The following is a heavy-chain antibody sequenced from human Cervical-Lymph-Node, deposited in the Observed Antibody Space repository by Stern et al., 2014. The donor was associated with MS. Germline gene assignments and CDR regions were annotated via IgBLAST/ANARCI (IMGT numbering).Heavy chain of an antibody. Sequence: VQLEESGGGLVKPGGSLRLSCTASGFTFSNAWMSWVRQAPGKGLEWVARIKSKNDGGTIDYAAPVIGRFTISRDDSKKTLYLQMNSLKTEDTAMYYCATNTLWGQGTLVTVS. D-gene: IGHD2/OR15-2a*01. V-gene: IGHV3-15*01. CDR2: IKSKNDGGTI. J-gene: IGHJ4*02. CDR3: ATNTL. CDR1: GFTFSNAW.